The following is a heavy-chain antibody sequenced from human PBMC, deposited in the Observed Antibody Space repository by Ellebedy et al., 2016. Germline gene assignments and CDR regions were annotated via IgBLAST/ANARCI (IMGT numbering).Heavy chain of an antibody. CDR2: IYYSGST. J-gene: IGHJ4*02. V-gene: IGHV4-31*03. CDR3: ARVNGDYGGYLDY. D-gene: IGHD4-17*01. CDR1: GGSISSADYF. Sequence: SETLSLTCTVSGGSISSADYFWTWIRQHPGTGLEWIGYIYYSGSTYYNPSLKSRFIISLDTSKNQFSLKLTSVTAADTAVYFCARVNGDYGGYLDYWGQGTLVTVSS.